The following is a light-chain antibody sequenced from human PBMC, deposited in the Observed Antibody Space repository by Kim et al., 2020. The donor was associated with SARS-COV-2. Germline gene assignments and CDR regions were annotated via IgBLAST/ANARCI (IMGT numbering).Light chain of an antibody. CDR1: QSVRDNY. V-gene: IGKV3-20*01. Sequence: PGERATLPCRASQSVRDNYLALYQQRPGQAPRLLLYGASSRATDIPDRFTGTGSGTDFILTITRLEPEDFAVYYCQQYGTSPLLTFGGGTKVEI. CDR3: QQYGTSPLLT. J-gene: IGKJ4*01. CDR2: GAS.